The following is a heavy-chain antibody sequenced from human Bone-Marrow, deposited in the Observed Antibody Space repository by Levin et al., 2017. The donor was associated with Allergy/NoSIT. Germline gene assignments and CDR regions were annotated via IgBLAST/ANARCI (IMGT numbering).Heavy chain of an antibody. D-gene: IGHD1-1*01. CDR3: ARQDGDESTTAFDI. CDR1: GYTFTNYP. J-gene: IGHJ3*02. V-gene: IGHV7-4-1*02. CDR2: INTKTGDP. Sequence: ASVKVSCKASGYTFTNYPMNWVRQAPGQGLEWMGWINTKTGDPTYAPGFTGRFVFSLDTSVSTTSLQITSLRAEDTAVYYCARQDGDESTTAFDIWGQGTMVTVSS.